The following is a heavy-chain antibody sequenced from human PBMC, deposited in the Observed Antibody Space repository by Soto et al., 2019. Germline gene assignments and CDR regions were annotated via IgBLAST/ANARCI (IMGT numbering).Heavy chain of an antibody. D-gene: IGHD2-2*01. CDR3: ASPVVPAAMGGPYFYGIDV. Sequence: EVQLVESGGGLVQPGGSLRLSCAASGFTFSGHWMHWVRQAPGKGLVWVSPINGDGSSTNYADFVKGRFTISRDNAESTLYLQMNSLRAEDTAVYYCASPVVPAAMGGPYFYGIDVWGQGTTVTVSS. CDR2: INGDGSST. CDR1: GFTFSGHW. V-gene: IGHV3-74*01. J-gene: IGHJ6*02.